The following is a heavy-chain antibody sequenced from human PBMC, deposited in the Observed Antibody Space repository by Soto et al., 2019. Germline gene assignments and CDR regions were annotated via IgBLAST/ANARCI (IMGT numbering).Heavy chain of an antibody. CDR1: GFTFTSSA. D-gene: IGHD3-9*01. V-gene: IGHV1-58*02. Sequence: ASVKVSCKASGFTFTSSAMQWVRQARGQRLEWIGWIVVGSGNTNYAQKFQERVTITRDMSTSTAYMELSSLRSEDTAVYYCAAGRDILTGSIDYWGQGTLVTVS. J-gene: IGHJ4*02. CDR3: AAGRDILTGSIDY. CDR2: IVVGSGNT.